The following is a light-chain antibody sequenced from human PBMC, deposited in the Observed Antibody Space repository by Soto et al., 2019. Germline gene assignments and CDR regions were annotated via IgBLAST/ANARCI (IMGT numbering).Light chain of an antibody. CDR1: QSIDRW. CDR2: AAS. CDR3: QQTDNFPLT. V-gene: IGKV1-12*01. J-gene: IGKJ5*01. Sequence: EIQINQSPSTLPASVGDRVTITCRASQSIDRWLAWYQQKPGKAPKILIYAASSLQSGVPSRFSGSGSGTDFTLTISSLQPEDFATYYCQQTDNFPLTFGQGTRLEI.